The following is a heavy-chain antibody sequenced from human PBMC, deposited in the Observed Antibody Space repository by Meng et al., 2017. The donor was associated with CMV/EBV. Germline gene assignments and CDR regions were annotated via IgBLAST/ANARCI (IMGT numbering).Heavy chain of an antibody. CDR2: IYSDGST. CDR1: EFTVNSKY. Sequence: EVTLVGSVGGLVQPGGSLRLSCAASEFTVNSKYMSWIRQTPGKGLEWLSVIYSDGSTYYADSVKGRFIISRDNSRNTVYLQMNSLRVEDTGVYYCSTIEVYSSGWTPFRYWGQGTLVTVS. D-gene: IGHD6-19*01. V-gene: IGHV3-66*01. J-gene: IGHJ4*02. CDR3: STIEVYSSGWTPFRY.